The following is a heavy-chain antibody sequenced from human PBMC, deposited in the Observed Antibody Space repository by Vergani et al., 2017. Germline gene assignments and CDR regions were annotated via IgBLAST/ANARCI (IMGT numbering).Heavy chain of an antibody. Sequence: EVQLLESGGNLVQPGGSLRLSCAASGFTFTNFAMTWVRQAPGEGLEWVSGISGSGGFTYYADSVKGRFTISRDDSTNTAYLQLSSLGTDDTAIYFCSAQTQSCHDYWGQGTLVAVSS. D-gene: IGHD3-10*01. J-gene: IGHJ4*02. V-gene: IGHV3-23*01. CDR3: SAQTQSCHDY. CDR2: ISGSGGFT. CDR1: GFTFTNFA.